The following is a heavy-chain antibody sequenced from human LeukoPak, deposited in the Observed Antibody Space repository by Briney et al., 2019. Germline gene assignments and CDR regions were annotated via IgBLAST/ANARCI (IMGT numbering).Heavy chain of an antibody. Sequence: GGSLRLSCAASGFTVSSNYMSWVRQAPGKGLEWVSVIYSGGSTYYADSVKGRFTISRDNSKNTLYLQMNSLRAEDTAVYYCARAFDYYGSGSRFTFDYWGQGTLVTVSS. J-gene: IGHJ4*02. CDR3: ARAFDYYGSGSRFTFDY. D-gene: IGHD3-10*01. CDR2: IYSGGST. V-gene: IGHV3-53*01. CDR1: GFTVSSNY.